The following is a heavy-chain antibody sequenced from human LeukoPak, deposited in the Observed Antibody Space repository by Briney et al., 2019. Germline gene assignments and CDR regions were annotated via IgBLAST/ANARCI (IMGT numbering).Heavy chain of an antibody. V-gene: IGHV3-48*03. CDR2: ISPSGSTI. J-gene: IGHJ6*02. D-gene: IGHD3-3*01. Sequence: SGGSLRLACAASGFTLTSHEMNWVRQAPGKGLEWVSYISPSGSTIYCAQSVKGRFTISRDNAKNSLYLQMNSLRAEDTAVYYCARDPRGSGGGYYGMDVWGQGTTVTVSS. CDR1: GFTLTSHE. CDR3: ARDPRGSGGGYYGMDV.